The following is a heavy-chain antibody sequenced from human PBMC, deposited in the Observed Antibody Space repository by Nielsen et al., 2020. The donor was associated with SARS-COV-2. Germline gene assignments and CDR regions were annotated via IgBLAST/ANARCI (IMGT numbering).Heavy chain of an antibody. Sequence: GGSLRLSCAASGFTFSTYAMNWVRQAPGKGLEWVSSISSAGTYIFYGDSMKGRFTISRDDAKNSLYLHMHALRAEDTAVYYCARVGSCSGASCWPWNHYGMDVWGQGTTVTVSS. CDR1: GFTFSTYA. CDR3: ARVGSCSGASCWPWNHYGMDV. V-gene: IGHV3-21*06. J-gene: IGHJ6*02. CDR2: ISSAGTYI. D-gene: IGHD2-15*01.